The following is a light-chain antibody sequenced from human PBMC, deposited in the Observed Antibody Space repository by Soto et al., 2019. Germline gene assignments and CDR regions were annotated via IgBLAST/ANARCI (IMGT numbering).Light chain of an antibody. J-gene: IGKJ5*01. CDR3: MQGVQMSPIT. CDR2: LAS. Sequence: EIVMTQCPLSLPVTPGEPASISCRSSQSLQHSNGYNYSDWYLQKPGQSPQLLIHLASNRASGVPVRFSGSGSGTDFTLNISRVEAEDVGLYYCMQGVQMSPITFGQGTRLEIK. CDR1: QSLQHSNGYNY. V-gene: IGKV2-28*01.